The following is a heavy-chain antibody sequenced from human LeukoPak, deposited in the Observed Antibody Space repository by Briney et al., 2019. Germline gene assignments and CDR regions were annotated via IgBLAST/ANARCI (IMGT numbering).Heavy chain of an antibody. CDR3: ARQPPEWLPGGYFDY. J-gene: IGHJ4*02. CDR1: GGSISSYY. Sequence: SETLSLTCTVSGGSISSYYWSWIRQPAGKGLEWIGSIYYSGNTYYNPSLKSRVIISIDTSRNEFSLKLSSVTAADTAVYYCARQPPEWLPGGYFDYWGQGTLVTVSS. V-gene: IGHV4-59*05. D-gene: IGHD6-19*01. CDR2: IYYSGNT.